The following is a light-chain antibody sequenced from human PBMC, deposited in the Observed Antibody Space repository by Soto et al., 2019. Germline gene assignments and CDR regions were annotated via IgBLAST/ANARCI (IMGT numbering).Light chain of an antibody. V-gene: IGKV1-27*01. CDR3: QKYNRAPYT. CDR1: QGISNY. Sequence: DIQMTQSPSSLSASLGDRVTITCRASQGISNYLAWYQQKPGKVPRLLIYAASTLQSGVPSRFSGSRSGTDFRLTISSLQPEDVANYYCQKYNRAPYTFGQRTKLQIK. CDR2: AAS. J-gene: IGKJ2*01.